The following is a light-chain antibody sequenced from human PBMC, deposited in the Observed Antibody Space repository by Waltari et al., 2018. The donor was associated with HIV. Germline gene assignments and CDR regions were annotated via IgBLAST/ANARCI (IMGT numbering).Light chain of an antibody. CDR1: SSDVGGYNY. J-gene: IGLJ1*01. Sequence: QSALTQPASVSGSPGQSITIYCTGTSSDVGGYNYVSWYQQHPGKAPKLMIYEVSNRPSGVSDRFSGSKSGNTASLTISGLQAEDEADYYCRSFTSSSLYVFGTGTKVTVL. CDR3: RSFTSSSLYV. CDR2: EVS. V-gene: IGLV2-14*01.